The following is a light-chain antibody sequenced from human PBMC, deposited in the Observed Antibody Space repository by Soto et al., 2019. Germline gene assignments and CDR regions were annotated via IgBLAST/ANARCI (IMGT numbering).Light chain of an antibody. V-gene: IGKV3-20*01. Sequence: EMVLTQSPGTLSLSPGERATLSCRASQSVSTSYLAWYQQKPGQAPRLLIYGASSRATGIPDRFSGSGSGADFTLTISRLEPEDFAVYYCQQYGSVPLTFGGGTTVEIK. CDR1: QSVSTSY. J-gene: IGKJ4*01. CDR3: QQYGSVPLT. CDR2: GAS.